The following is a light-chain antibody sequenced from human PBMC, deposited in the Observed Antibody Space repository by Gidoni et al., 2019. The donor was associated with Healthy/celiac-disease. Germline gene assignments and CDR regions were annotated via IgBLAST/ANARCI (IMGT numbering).Light chain of an antibody. J-gene: IGKJ3*01. CDR1: QSVLYSSNNKNY. Sequence: DIVMPQSPDSLAVSLGERATINCKSSQSVLYSSNNKNYLAWYQQKPGQPPKLLIYWASTRESGVPDRVRGSGSGTDFTLTMSSRQAEDGAVDYCQKYYSTPRVTFXPXTKVDIK. CDR2: WAS. CDR3: QKYYSTPRVT. V-gene: IGKV4-1*01.